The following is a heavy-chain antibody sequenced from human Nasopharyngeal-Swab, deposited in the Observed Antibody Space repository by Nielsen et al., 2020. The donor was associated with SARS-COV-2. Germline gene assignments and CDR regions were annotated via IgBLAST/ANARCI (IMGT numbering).Heavy chain of an antibody. J-gene: IGHJ6*03. CDR2: IKQDGSEK. Sequence: GGSLRLSCAASGFTFSSYRMSWVRQAPGKGLEWVANIKQDGSEKYYVDSVKGRFTISRDNAKNSLYLQMNSLRAEDTAVYYCARGGGLDIVVVPADYYYYMDVWGKGTTVTVSS. CDR3: ARGGGLDIVVVPADYYYYMDV. D-gene: IGHD2-2*01. CDR1: GFTFSSYR. V-gene: IGHV3-7*01.